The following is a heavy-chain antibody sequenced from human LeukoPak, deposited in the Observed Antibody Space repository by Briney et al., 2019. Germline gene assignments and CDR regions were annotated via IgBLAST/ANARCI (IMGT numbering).Heavy chain of an antibody. CDR1: GYSFTSYW. J-gene: IGHJ4*02. D-gene: IGHD3-22*01. Sequence: GESLKISCKGSGYSFTSYWIAWVRQMPGKGLEWMGIIYPDDSDTRYSPSFQGQVTISADKSISTAYLQWSSQKASDTDIYYCARRSDYYDSSGYCFGSLVLWGQGTLVTVSS. V-gene: IGHV5-51*01. CDR3: ARRSDYYDSSGYCFGSLVL. CDR2: IYPDDSDT.